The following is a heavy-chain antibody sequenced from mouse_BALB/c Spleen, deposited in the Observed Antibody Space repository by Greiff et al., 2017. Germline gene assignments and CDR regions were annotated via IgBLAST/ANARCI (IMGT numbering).Heavy chain of an antibody. CDR1: GYAFTSYN. CDR3: ARRGGNYAMDD. D-gene: IGHD1-1*01. Sequence: VQLKESGPELVKPGASVKVSCKASGYAFTSYNMYWVKQSHGKSLEWIGYIDPYNGGTSYNQKFKGKATLTVDKSSSTAYMHLNSLTSEDSAVYYCARRGGNYAMDDWGQGTSVTVSS. J-gene: IGHJ4*01. CDR2: IDPYNGGT. V-gene: IGHV1S135*01.